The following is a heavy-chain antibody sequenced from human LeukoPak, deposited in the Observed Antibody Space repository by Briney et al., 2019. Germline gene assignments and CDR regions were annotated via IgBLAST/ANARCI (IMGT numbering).Heavy chain of an antibody. CDR3: IGSDRGYMGV. V-gene: IGHV3-73*01. Sequence: GGSLRLSCAASGFTFSGSAMHWVRQAPGKGLEWVGRIRSKANSYATAYAAPVKGRFTISRDDSKNTAYLQMNSLKTEDTAVYYCIGSDRGYMGVWGKGTTVTVSS. J-gene: IGHJ6*03. CDR2: IRSKANSYAT. D-gene: IGHD2-15*01. CDR1: GFTFSGSA.